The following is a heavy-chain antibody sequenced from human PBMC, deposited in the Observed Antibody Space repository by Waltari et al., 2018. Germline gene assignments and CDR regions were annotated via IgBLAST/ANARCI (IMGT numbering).Heavy chain of an antibody. CDR1: GFTFSSSA. J-gene: IGHJ6*02. V-gene: IGHV3-30*01. CDR2: ISFDVSNK. CDR3: ARDKGWELYYYYGMDV. D-gene: IGHD1-26*01. Sequence: QVQLVESGGGVVQPGRSLRLSCAASGFTFSSSAMHWVRQAPGKGLEWVAVISFDVSNKDYADSVKGRFTISRDNSKNTLYLQMNSLRAEDTAVYYCARDKGWELYYYYGMDVWGQGTTVTVSS.